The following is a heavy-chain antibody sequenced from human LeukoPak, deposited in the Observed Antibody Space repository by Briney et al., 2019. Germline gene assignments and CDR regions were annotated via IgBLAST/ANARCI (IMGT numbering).Heavy chain of an antibody. CDR2: ISTYTGDT. Sequence: ASVKVSCKASGYIFTQYGISWVRQAPGQGLEWMASISTYTGDTNNAQNFQGRVTMTTDTFTSTAYMELRGLRSDDTAVYYCARRTGYNYYYMVVWGQGTTVTVSS. CDR1: GYIFTQYG. CDR3: ARRTGYNYYYMVV. V-gene: IGHV1-18*01. J-gene: IGHJ6*03. D-gene: IGHD3/OR15-3a*01.